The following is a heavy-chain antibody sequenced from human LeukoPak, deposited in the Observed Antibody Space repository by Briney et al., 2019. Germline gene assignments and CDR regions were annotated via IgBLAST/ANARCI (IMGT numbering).Heavy chain of an antibody. J-gene: IGHJ3*02. CDR1: GFTFSYYW. CDR3: ARNRRYSYGDAFDI. D-gene: IGHD5-18*01. CDR2: IKEDGGEK. V-gene: IGHV3-7*01. Sequence: GGSLRLSCAASGFTFSYYWMSWVRQAPGKGLEWVANIKEDGGEKYYVDSVKGRFTISRDNAKNSLYLQMDSLRVEDTAVYYCARNRRYSYGDAFDIWGQGTMVTVSS.